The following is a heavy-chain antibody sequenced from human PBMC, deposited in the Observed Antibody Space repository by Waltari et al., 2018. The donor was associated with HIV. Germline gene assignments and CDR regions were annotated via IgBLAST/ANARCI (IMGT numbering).Heavy chain of an antibody. J-gene: IGHJ4*02. CDR2: IRGSGGST. V-gene: IGHV3-23*01. Sequence: EVQLLESGGGLVQPGGSLRLSCAASGFTFSSYAMSWVRQAPGKGREWVSAIRGSGGSTYYADSVKGRFTISRDNSKNTLYLQMNSLRAEDTAVYYCAKGHCSGGSCYVYYFDYWGQGTLVTVSS. CDR1: GFTFSSYA. CDR3: AKGHCSGGSCYVYYFDY. D-gene: IGHD2-15*01.